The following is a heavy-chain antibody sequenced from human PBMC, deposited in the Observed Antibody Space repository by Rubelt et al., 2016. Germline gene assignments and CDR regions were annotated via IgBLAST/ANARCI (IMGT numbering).Heavy chain of an antibody. CDR2: ISSSSSTI. Sequence: EVQLVESGGGLVQPGGSLRLSCAASGFTFSSYDMTWVRQAPGKGLESLSFISSSSSTIYYADSVKGRFTISRDNAKNSLYLQMNSLRADDSAVYYCASRSSGANSAFDRWGQGTQVTVSS. CDR3: ASRSSGANSAFDR. CDR1: GFTFSSYD. D-gene: IGHD6-19*01. J-gene: IGHJ5*02. V-gene: IGHV3-48*01.